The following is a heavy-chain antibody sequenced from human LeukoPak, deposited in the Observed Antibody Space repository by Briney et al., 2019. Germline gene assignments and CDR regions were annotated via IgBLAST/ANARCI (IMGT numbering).Heavy chain of an antibody. CDR3: ARQYVLWFASVHYGMDV. Sequence: GGSLTLSYAASGFPFSSYWMSWVRQPPGKGLEWVAYIKQGGSEKYYVDSVSRRFTISRDHDKNSLYLQMNSLRAEDTAVYYCARQYVLWFASVHYGMDVWGQGTTVTVSS. V-gene: IGHV3-7*01. D-gene: IGHD3-10*01. CDR2: IKQGGSEK. CDR1: GFPFSSYW. J-gene: IGHJ6*02.